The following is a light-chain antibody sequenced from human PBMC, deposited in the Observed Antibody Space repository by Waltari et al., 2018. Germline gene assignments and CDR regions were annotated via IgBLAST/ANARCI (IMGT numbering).Light chain of an antibody. V-gene: IGLV1-44*01. J-gene: IGLJ2*01. CDR3: SACNDSLNGVG. Sequence: YQQLPGTAPKLLSYSNNQPPSGVPDLFYGSRSGPSASLAMSGRQSEDEAQYYCSACNDSLNGVGFGGGTRLTVL. CDR2: SNN.